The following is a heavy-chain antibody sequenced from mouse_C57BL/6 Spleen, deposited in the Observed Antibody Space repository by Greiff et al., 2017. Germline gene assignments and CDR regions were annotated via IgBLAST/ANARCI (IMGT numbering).Heavy chain of an antibody. CDR2: IYPGSGST. D-gene: IGHD1-1*01. CDR1: GYTFTSYW. Sequence: QVQLKQSGAELVKPGASVKMSCKASGYTFTSYWITWVKQRPGQGLEWIGDIYPGSGSTNYNEKFKSKATLTVDTSSSTAYMQLSILTSEDSAAYYCANYYGSGMDYWGQGTSVTVSS. V-gene: IGHV1-55*01. J-gene: IGHJ4*01. CDR3: ANYYGSGMDY.